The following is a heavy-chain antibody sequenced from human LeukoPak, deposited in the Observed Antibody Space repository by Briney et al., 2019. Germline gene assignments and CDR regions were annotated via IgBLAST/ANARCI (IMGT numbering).Heavy chain of an antibody. CDR1: GFIFKNDD. V-gene: IGHV3-23*01. Sequence: GGSLRLSCAGSGFIFKNDDINWVRQAPGKGLEWVSSISGDGERTFYADSVKGRFAISKDDSQNTLYLQMTSLRVEDTAVYYCARVNWYHDLGTYEGDCWGQGTLVTVSS. CDR3: ARVNWYHDLGTYEGDC. CDR2: ISGDGERT. J-gene: IGHJ4*02. D-gene: IGHD3-10*01.